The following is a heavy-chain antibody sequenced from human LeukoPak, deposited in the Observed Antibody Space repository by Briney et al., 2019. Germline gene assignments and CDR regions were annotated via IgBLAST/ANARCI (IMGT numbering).Heavy chain of an antibody. CDR3: AKDPLGGGSSLINWFDS. CDR2: IGAYAART. D-gene: IGHD1-26*01. J-gene: IGHJ5*01. CDR1: GFDFSSYA. V-gene: IGHV3-23*01. Sequence: GGSLRLSCVASGFDFSSYAMTWVRQAPGRGLEWVSTIGAYAARTYYADSVKGRFTTSRENSKSTLSLQMNSLRAEDTALYYCAKDPLGGGSSLINWFDSWGXXVWVTVSS.